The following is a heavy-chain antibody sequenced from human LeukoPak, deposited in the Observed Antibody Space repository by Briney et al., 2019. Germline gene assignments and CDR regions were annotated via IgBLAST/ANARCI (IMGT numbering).Heavy chain of an antibody. CDR2: IIPILGIA. CDR3: ASELGYYYGSGSVDAFDI. D-gene: IGHD3-10*01. J-gene: IGHJ3*02. V-gene: IGHV1-69*04. CDR1: GGTFSSYA. Sequence: SVKVSCKASGGTFSSYAISWVRQAPGQGLEWMGRIIPILGIANYAQKFQGRVTITADKSTSAAYMELSSLRSEDTAVYYCASELGYYYGSGSVDAFDIWGQGTMVTVSS.